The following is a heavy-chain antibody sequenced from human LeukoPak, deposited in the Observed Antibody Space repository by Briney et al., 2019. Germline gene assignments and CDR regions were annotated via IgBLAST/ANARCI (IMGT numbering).Heavy chain of an antibody. CDR2: IYTSGST. D-gene: IGHD6-13*01. V-gene: IGHV4-4*07. CDR3: ARGGRYMSASWYRSVYYYMDV. CDR1: GGSISSYY. Sequence: SETLSLTCTVSGGSISSYYWSWIRQPAGKGLEWIGRIYTSGSTNYNPSLKSRVTMSVDTSKNQFSLKLSSVTAADTAVYYCARGGRYMSASWYRSVYYYMDVWGKGTTVTVSS. J-gene: IGHJ6*03.